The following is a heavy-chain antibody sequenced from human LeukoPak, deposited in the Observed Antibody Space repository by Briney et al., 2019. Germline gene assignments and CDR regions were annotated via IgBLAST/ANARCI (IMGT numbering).Heavy chain of an antibody. CDR2: LTGSGGGT. CDR1: GFPFSSYA. CDR3: AKDLAPDIVLMVYAIEVLSVGTAFDI. V-gene: IGHV3-23*01. J-gene: IGHJ3*02. D-gene: IGHD2-8*01. Sequence: GGSLRLSCAASGFPFSSYAMSWVRQAPGKGLEWVSGLTGSGGGTYYADSVKGQFTISRDNSKNTLYLQMNSLRAEDTAVYYCAKDLAPDIVLMVYAIEVLSVGTAFDIWGQGTMVTVSS.